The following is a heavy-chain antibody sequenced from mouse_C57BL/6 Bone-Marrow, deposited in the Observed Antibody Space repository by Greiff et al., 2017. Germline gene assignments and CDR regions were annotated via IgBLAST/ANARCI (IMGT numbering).Heavy chain of an antibody. V-gene: IGHV1-72*01. CDR2: IGPNSGGT. D-gene: IGHD1-1*01. CDR3: ARGLTTVVPFDY. Sequence: VQLQQPGAELVKPGASVKLSCKASGYTFTSYWMHWVKQRPGRGLAGVGRIGPNSGGTKYNEKFKSKATLTVDKPSSTAYMQLSSLTSEDSAVYYCARGLTTVVPFDYWGQGTTLTVSS. CDR1: GYTFTSYW. J-gene: IGHJ2*01.